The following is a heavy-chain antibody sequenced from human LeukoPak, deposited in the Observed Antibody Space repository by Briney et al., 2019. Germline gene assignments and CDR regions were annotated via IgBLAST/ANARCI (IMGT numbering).Heavy chain of an antibody. J-gene: IGHJ4*02. CDR2: INHSGST. CDR3: ARDGGGLNDIHADY. CDR1: GGSFSGYY. V-gene: IGHV4-34*01. Sequence: PSETLSLTCAVYGGSFSGYYWSWIRQPPGKGLEWIGEINHSGSTNYNPSLKSRVTISVDTSKNQFSLKLSSVTAADTAVYYCARDGGGLNDIHADYWGQGTLVTVS. D-gene: IGHD3-9*01.